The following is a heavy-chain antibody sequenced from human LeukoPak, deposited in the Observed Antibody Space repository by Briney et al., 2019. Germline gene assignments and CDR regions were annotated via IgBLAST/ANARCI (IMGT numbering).Heavy chain of an antibody. D-gene: IGHD1-1*01. CDR1: GFTFSSYA. Sequence: GGSLRLSCAASGFTFSSYAMHWVRQAPGKGLEWVAVISYDGSNKYYADSVKGRFTISRDNSKNTLYLQMNSLRAEDTAVYYCALQGSPQPNYYYYYMDVWGKGTTVTVSS. J-gene: IGHJ6*03. CDR2: ISYDGSNK. V-gene: IGHV3-30*04. CDR3: ALQGSPQPNYYYYYMDV.